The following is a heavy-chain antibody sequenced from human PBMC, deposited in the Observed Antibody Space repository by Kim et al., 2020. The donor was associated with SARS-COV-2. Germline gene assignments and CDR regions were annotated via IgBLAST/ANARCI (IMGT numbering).Heavy chain of an antibody. D-gene: IGHD2-2*01. CDR2: IDPSDSYT. J-gene: IGHJ4*02. CDR1: GYSFTSYW. Sequence: GESLKISCKGSGYSFTSYWISWVRQMPGKGLEWMGRIDPSDSYTNYSPSFQGHVTISADKSISTAYLQWSSLKASDTAMYYCARQYFYCSSTSCNYYFDYWGQGTLVTVSS. CDR3: ARQYFYCSSTSCNYYFDY. V-gene: IGHV5-10-1*01.